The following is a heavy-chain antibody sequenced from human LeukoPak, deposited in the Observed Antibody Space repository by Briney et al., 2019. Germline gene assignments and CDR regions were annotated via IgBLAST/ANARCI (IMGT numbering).Heavy chain of an antibody. CDR1: GFTYSSAW. CDR2: VRSKADGGTT. D-gene: IGHD3-22*01. J-gene: IGHJ4*02. V-gene: IGHV3-15*01. Sequence: GGSLRLSCAASGFTYSSAWMTWVRQAPGKGLEWVGRVRSKADGGTTDYAAPAKGRFTISRDDSKNTVLLQMNSLKTEDTAVYYCTTVRPGTSGYSYWGQGTLVTVSS. CDR3: TTVRPGTSGYSY.